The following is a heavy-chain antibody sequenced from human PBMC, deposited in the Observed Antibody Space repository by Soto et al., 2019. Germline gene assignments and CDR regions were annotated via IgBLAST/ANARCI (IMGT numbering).Heavy chain of an antibody. CDR2: ISYDGSNK. CDR3: ARAGYSSSWHTTPFDP. D-gene: IGHD6-13*01. V-gene: IGHV3-30-3*01. Sequence: HPGGSLRLSCAASGFTFSSYAMHWVRQAPGKGLEWVAVISYDGSNKYYADSVKGRFTISRDNSKNTLYLQMNSLRAEDTAVYYCARAGYSSSWHTTPFDPWGQGTLVTVSS. CDR1: GFTFSSYA. J-gene: IGHJ5*02.